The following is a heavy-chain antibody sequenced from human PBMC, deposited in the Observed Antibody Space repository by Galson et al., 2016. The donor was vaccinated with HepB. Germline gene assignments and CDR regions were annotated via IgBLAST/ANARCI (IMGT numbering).Heavy chain of an antibody. CDR1: GLSFTPYA. CDR3: ARGSSSRSIYYYYYYTMDV. CDR2: INGTGTST. V-gene: IGHV3-23*01. J-gene: IGHJ6*02. Sequence: SLRLACAASGLSFTPYAVSWVRRAPGKGLEWVSAINGTGTSTKYADHVKGRVTISRDNSKNTMYQEMNTLRVEDTAVYFCARGSSSRSIYYYYYYTMDVWGQGTTVTASS. D-gene: IGHD6-6*01.